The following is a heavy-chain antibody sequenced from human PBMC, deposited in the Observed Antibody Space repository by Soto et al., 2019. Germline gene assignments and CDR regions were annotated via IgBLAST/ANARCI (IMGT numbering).Heavy chain of an antibody. J-gene: IGHJ4*02. CDR3: AIRVGATPPRD. Sequence: QLQLQESGPGLVKPSETLSLTCTVSGASISSNSFHWGWIRQPPGKGMEWIATIYYDGSTYYNPSLKSRVTITADTSKNQFSLNLTSVTAADTAMYHCAIRVGATPPRDWGQGTLVIVSS. CDR1: GASISSNSFH. D-gene: IGHD1-26*01. CDR2: IYYDGST. V-gene: IGHV4-39*01.